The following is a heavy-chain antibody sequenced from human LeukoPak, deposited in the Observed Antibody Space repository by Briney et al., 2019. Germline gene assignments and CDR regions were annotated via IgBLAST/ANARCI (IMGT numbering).Heavy chain of an antibody. J-gene: IGHJ4*02. D-gene: IGHD3-10*01. V-gene: IGHV3-23*01. CDR3: ALSGAMVRGVQSHFDY. CDR2: ISGRGGST. Sequence: GGSLRLSCAASGFTFSSYAMSWVRQAPGKGLEWVSAISGRGGSTYYADSVKGRFTISRDNSKNTLYLQMNSLRAEDTAVYYCALSGAMVRGVQSHFDYWGQGTLVTVSS. CDR1: GFTFSSYA.